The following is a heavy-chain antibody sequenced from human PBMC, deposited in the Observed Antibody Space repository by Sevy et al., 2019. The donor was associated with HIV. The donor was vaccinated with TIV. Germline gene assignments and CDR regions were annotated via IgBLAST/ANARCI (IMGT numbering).Heavy chain of an antibody. CDR2: IYSGGST. Sequence: GGSLRLSCAVSGFTVSSNYMSWVRQAPGKGLEWVSVIYSGGSTYYADSVKGRLTISRDNSKNTLYLQMNSLRAEDTAVYYCARDSSSGWQTLDYWGQGTLVTVSS. J-gene: IGHJ4*02. D-gene: IGHD6-19*01. CDR1: GFTVSSNY. V-gene: IGHV3-53*01. CDR3: ARDSSSGWQTLDY.